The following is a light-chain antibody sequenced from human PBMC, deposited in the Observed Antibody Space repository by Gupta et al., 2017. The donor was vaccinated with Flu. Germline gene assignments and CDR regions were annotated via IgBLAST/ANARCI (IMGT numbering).Light chain of an antibody. CDR1: QSVSRN. CDR2: GAS. J-gene: IGKJ2*01. Sequence: ILMTQSPGTLSVSPGERATLSCRASQSVSRNLAWYQKRPGQAPRLLIYGASTRATGIPVRFSGSGSGTDFTLTISSLQSDDFAFYYCQQYNNWPLNTFGQGTKLEI. CDR3: QQYNNWPLNT. V-gene: IGKV3-15*01.